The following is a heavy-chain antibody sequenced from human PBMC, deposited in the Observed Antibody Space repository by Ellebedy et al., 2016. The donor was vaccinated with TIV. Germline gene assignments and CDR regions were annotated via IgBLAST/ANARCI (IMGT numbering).Heavy chain of an antibody. CDR3: ASVPSAGADF. V-gene: IGHV1-46*01. D-gene: IGHD4-17*01. CDR1: GYTFTKYY. CDR2: LDVRVGST. J-gene: IGHJ5*01. Sequence: ASVKVSCKASGYTFTKYYFHWIRQAPGQGLEWMGVLDVRVGSTVYAQKVQGRFTMTRDTSTRTVYMELTSLRSDDTAVYYCASVPSAGADFWGQGTLVTVSP.